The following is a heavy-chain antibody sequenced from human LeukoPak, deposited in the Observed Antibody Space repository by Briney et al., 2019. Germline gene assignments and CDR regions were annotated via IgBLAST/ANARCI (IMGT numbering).Heavy chain of an antibody. CDR2: ISGSGGST. Sequence: PGGSLRLSCAASGFTFSSYWMSWVRQAPGKGLEWVSGISGSGGSTYYADSVKGRFTISRDNSKNTFYLQMNSLRADDTAVYYCAISGGYWAWAHWGQGTRVTVSS. J-gene: IGHJ4*02. V-gene: IGHV3-23*01. CDR1: GFTFSSYW. D-gene: IGHD1-26*01. CDR3: AISGGYWAWAH.